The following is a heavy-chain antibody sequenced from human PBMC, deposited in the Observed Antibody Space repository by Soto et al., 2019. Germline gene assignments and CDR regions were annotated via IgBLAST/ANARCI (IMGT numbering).Heavy chain of an antibody. CDR3: AKGYDSSGYYPDY. J-gene: IGHJ4*02. V-gene: IGHV3-23*01. Sequence: GSLRLSCAASGFTFSSYAMTWVRQAPGKGLEWVSVISGSGGSTYFADSVKGRFTISRDNSKNTLYLQMSSLRAEDTALYYCAKGYDSSGYYPDYWGQGTLVTVSS. D-gene: IGHD3-22*01. CDR1: GFTFSSYA. CDR2: ISGSGGST.